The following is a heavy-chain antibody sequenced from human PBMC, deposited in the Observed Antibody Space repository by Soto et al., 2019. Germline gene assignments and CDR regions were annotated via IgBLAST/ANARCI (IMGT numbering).Heavy chain of an antibody. V-gene: IGHV4-34*01. D-gene: IGHD5-12*01. Sequence: SETLSLTCAVYGGSFSGYYWSWIRQPPGKGLEWIGEINHSGSTNYNPSLKSQVTISVDTSKNQFSLKLSSVTAADTAVYYCARAGEYSGYDCFDYWGQGTQVTVSS. CDR3: ARAGEYSGYDCFDY. J-gene: IGHJ4*02. CDR2: INHSGST. CDR1: GGSFSGYY.